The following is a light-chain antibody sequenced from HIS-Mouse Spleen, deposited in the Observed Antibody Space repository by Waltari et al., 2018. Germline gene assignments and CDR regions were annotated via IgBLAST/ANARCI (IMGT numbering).Light chain of an antibody. Sequence: SYELTQPPSVSVSPVQTARITCSGDALPKTYAYWYQQKSGQAPVLVIYEDSKRPSRIPERFSGSSSGTMATLTISGAQVEDEADYYCYSTDSSGNHRVFGGGTKLTVL. V-gene: IGLV3-10*01. CDR2: EDS. J-gene: IGLJ2*01. CDR3: YSTDSSGNHRV. CDR1: ALPKTY.